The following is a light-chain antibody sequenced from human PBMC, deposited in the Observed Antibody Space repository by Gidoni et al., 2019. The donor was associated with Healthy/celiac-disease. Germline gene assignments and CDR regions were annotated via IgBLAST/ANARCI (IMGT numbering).Light chain of an antibody. CDR1: SSDVGGYNY. Sequence: QSALTQPASVSGSPGQSITISCTGTSSDVGGYNYVSWYQQHPGKAPKLMIYDVSNRPSGVAIRIPGSKSGNTASLTISGLQAEDEADYYCSSYTSSSTWVFGGGTKLPVL. CDR2: DVS. CDR3: SSYTSSSTWV. J-gene: IGLJ3*02. V-gene: IGLV2-14*01.